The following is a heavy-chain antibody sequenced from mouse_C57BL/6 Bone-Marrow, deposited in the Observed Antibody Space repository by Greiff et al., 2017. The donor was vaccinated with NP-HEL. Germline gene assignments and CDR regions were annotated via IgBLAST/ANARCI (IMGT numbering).Heavy chain of an antibody. CDR3: ARPRGFAY. J-gene: IGHJ3*01. CDR1: GFTFSSSG. Sequence: EVKLEESGGDLVKPGGSLKLSCAASGFTFSSSGMSWVRQTPDKRLEWVATISSGGSYTYYPDSVKGRFTISRDNAKNTLYLQMSSLKSEDTAMYYCARPRGFAYWGQGTVVTVAA. V-gene: IGHV5-6*02. CDR2: ISSGGSYT.